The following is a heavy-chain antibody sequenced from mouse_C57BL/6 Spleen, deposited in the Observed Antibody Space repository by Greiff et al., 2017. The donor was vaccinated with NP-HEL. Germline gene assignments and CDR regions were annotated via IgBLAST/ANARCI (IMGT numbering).Heavy chain of an antibody. V-gene: IGHV1-18*01. CDR2: INPNNGGT. Sequence: EVQLQQSGPELVKPGASVKIPCKASGYTFTDYNMDWVKQSHGKSLEWIGDINPNNGGTIYNQKFKGKATLTVDKSSSTAYMELRSLTSEDTAVYSCARSGDGYSRLLDYWGQGTTLTVAS. J-gene: IGHJ2*01. D-gene: IGHD2-3*01. CDR1: GYTFTDYN. CDR3: ARSGDGYSRLLDY.